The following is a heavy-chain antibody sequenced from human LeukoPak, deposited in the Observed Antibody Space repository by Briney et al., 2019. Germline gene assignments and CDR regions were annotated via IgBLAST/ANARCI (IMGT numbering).Heavy chain of an antibody. CDR1: GGSISSSSYY. CDR3: ARPHISSGWYVY. D-gene: IGHD6-19*01. V-gene: IGHV4-39*01. CDR2: IYYSGST. J-gene: IGHJ4*02. Sequence: SETLSLTCTVSGGSISSSSYYWGWIRQPPGKGLEWIGSIYYSGSTYYNPSLESRVTISVNTSKNQFSLKLSSVTAADTAVYYCARPHISSGWYVYWGQGTLVTVSS.